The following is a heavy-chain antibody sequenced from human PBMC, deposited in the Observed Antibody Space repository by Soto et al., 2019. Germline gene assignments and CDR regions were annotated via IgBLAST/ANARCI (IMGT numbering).Heavy chain of an antibody. D-gene: IGHD6-25*01. J-gene: IGHJ4*02. Sequence: QVQLQESGPGLVKPSGTLSLTCAVSGDSIISDKWWSWVRQAPGTGLEWIGEIHHGGNSKYNPSLKSLVIISVDRSKNQFSLNLTSVTDADTAVYYWARGESQQQRDYWGQGTLVTVSS. CDR1: GDSIISDKW. V-gene: IGHV4-4*02. CDR2: IHHGGNS. CDR3: ARGESQQQRDY.